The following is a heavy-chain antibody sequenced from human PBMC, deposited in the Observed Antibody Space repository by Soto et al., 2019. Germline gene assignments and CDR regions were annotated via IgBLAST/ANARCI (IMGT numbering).Heavy chain of an antibody. CDR3: ARDKGLDESELERSDYYYGMDV. CDR2: ISSSSSYI. D-gene: IGHD1-1*01. V-gene: IGHV3-21*01. CDR1: GFTFSSYS. Sequence: GGSLRLSCVASGFTFSSYSMNWVRQAPGKGLEWVSSISSSSSYIYYADSVKGRFTISRDNAKNSLYLQMNSLRAEDTAVYYCARDKGLDESELERSDYYYGMDVWGQGTTVTVSS. J-gene: IGHJ6*02.